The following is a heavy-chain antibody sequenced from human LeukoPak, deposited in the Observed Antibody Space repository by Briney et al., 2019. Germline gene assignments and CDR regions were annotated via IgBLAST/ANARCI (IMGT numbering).Heavy chain of an antibody. CDR2: TYTSGST. D-gene: IGHD1-14*01. Sequence: PSETLSLTCTVSGGSISSYYWSWIRRPAGKGLEWIGRTYTSGSTNYNPSLKSRVTMSVDTSKNQFSLKLSSVTAADTAVYYCARAMRNSYYYYGMDVWGQGTTVTVSS. CDR1: GGSISSYY. CDR3: ARAMRNSYYYYGMDV. J-gene: IGHJ6*02. V-gene: IGHV4-4*07.